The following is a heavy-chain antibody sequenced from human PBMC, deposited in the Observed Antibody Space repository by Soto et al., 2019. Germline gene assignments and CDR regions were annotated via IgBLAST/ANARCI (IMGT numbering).Heavy chain of an antibody. CDR1: GYTFTGYY. Sequence: QVQLVQSGAEVKKPGASVKVSCKASGYTFTGYYMHWVRQAPGQGLEWMGWINPNSGGTNYAQKFQGWVTMTRDTSISTAYMELSRLRSDDTAVYYCARGKGSSSWYLYYYYGMAVWGQGTTVTVSS. D-gene: IGHD6-13*01. CDR2: INPNSGGT. J-gene: IGHJ6*02. CDR3: ARGKGSSSWYLYYYYGMAV. V-gene: IGHV1-2*04.